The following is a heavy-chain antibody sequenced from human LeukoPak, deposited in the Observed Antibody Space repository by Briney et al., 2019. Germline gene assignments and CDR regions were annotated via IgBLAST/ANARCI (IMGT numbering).Heavy chain of an antibody. Sequence: SQTLSLTCAVSGGSISSGGYSWSWIRQPPGKGLEWIGYIYHSGSTYYNPSLKSRVTISVDRSKNQFSLKLSSVTAADTAVYYCARGGYGGYDYDAFDIWGQGTMVTVSS. J-gene: IGHJ3*02. V-gene: IGHV4-30-2*01. CDR2: IYHSGST. CDR3: ARGGYGGYDYDAFDI. CDR1: GGSISSGGYS. D-gene: IGHD5-12*01.